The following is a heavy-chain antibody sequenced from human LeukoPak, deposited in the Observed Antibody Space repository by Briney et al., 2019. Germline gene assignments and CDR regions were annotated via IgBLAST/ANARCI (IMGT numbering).Heavy chain of an antibody. D-gene: IGHD4-17*01. CDR3: ATDYGDYEPIDY. V-gene: IGHV3-30*04. J-gene: IGHJ4*02. CDR2: ISFDGTNK. Sequence: GGSLRLSCTASGVSLSNYAMHWVRRPPGRGLEWVAVISFDGTNKYYGDSVEGRFSVSRDNSKNTLYLQMNSLRPDDTAMYYCATDYGDYEPIDYWGQGALVTVSS. CDR1: GVSLSNYA.